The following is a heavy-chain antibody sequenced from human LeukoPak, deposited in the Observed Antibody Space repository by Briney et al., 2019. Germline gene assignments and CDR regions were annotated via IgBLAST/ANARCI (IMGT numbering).Heavy chain of an antibody. CDR1: GGSISSYY. V-gene: IGHV3-30*18. CDR3: AKSRADVRAFLGGLFDH. J-gene: IGHJ4*01. Sequence: PSETLSLTCTVSGGSISSYYWSWIRQPPGKGLEWVTVISNDGSQKYYADSVKGRFTIARDNSNNTVSLQMNSLRAEDTAVYYCAKSRADVRAFLGGLFDHWGHGILVTVSS. D-gene: IGHD3-10*01. CDR2: ISNDGSQK.